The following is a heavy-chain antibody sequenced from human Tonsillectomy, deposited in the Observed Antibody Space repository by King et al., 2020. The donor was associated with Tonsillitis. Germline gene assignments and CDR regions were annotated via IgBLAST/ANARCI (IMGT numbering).Heavy chain of an antibody. J-gene: IGHJ4*02. CDR3: AKGRSSGRRGIDY. Sequence: EVQLVESGGGLVQPGGSLRLSCAASGFTFSNYAMSWVRQAPGKGLEWVSVIYSGGDITYYADSVKGRFTISRDDSKNTLYLQMNSLRAEDTAVYYCAKGRSSGRRGIDYWGQGTLVTVSS. CDR2: IYSGGDIT. CDR1: GFTFSNYA. V-gene: IGHV3-23*03. D-gene: IGHD6-19*01.